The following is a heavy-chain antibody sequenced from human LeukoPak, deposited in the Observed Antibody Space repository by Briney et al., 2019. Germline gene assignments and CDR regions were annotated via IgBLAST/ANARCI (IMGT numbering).Heavy chain of an antibody. CDR1: GGSISSSTYY. V-gene: IGHV4-39*07. Sequence: SETLSLTCTVSGGSISSSTYYWGWIRQPPGKGLEWIGNIYYSGSTYYNSSLKSRVTISVDTSKNQFSLKLSSVTAADTAVYYCARRWYSYGNTPRRYTYFDYWGQGTLVTVSS. CDR2: IYYSGST. CDR3: ARRWYSYGNTPRRYTYFDY. D-gene: IGHD5-18*01. J-gene: IGHJ4*02.